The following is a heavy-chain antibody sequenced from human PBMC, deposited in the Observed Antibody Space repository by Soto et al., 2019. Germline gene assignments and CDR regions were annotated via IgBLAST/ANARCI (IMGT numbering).Heavy chain of an antibody. J-gene: IGHJ5*02. CDR1: GGSFSGYY. D-gene: IGHD3-3*01. V-gene: IGHV4-34*01. Sequence: SETLSLTCAVYGGSFSGYYWNWIRQPPGKGLEWIGEIDHSGYTNYNPSLKSRVTISVDTSKNQFSLRLTSVTAADTAVYYCARVRDWFDPGGQGTLVTVSS. CDR3: ARVRDWFDP. CDR2: IDHSGYT.